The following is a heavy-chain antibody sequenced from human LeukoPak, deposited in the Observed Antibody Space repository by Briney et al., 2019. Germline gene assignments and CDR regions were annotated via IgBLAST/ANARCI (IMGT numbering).Heavy chain of an antibody. CDR2: ISWDGGST. CDR3: AKDKQLSFSYSYYYYYMDV. Sequence: GGSLRLSCAASGFTFNTYTMHWVRQAPGKGLEWVSLISWDGGSTYYADSVKGRFTISRDNSKNSLYLQMNSLRTEDTALYYCAKDKQLSFSYSYYYYYMDVWGKGTTVTISS. V-gene: IGHV3-43*01. CDR1: GFTFNTYT. J-gene: IGHJ6*03. D-gene: IGHD5-18*01.